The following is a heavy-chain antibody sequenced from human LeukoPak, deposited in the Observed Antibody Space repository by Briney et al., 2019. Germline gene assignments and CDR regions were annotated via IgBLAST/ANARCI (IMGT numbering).Heavy chain of an antibody. CDR1: GYTFTSYV. CDR2: ISAYNGNT. J-gene: IGHJ4*02. D-gene: IGHD3-3*01. CDR3: ACTYYDFWSDNPPLPDY. V-gene: IGHV1-18*01. Sequence: ASVKVSCKASGYTFTSYVISWVRQAPGQGLEWMGWISAYNGNTNYAQKLQGRVTMTTDTSTSTAYMELRSLRSDDTAVYYCACTYYDFWSDNPPLPDYWGQGTLVTVSS.